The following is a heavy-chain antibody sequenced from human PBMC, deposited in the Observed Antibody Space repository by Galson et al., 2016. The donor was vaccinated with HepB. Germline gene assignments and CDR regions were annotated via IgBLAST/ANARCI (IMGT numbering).Heavy chain of an antibody. V-gene: IGHV3-33*01. CDR1: GFTFSRYG. CDR3: AREAGIAAAATYDY. CDR2: IWSDGSNK. Sequence: SLRLSCAASGFTFSRYGMHWVRQAPGKGLEGVALIWSDGSNKYYADSVKGRFTIPRDNSKNTAYLQMNSLRAEDRAVYYCAREAGIAAAATYDYWGQGTLVTVSS. J-gene: IGHJ4*02. D-gene: IGHD6-13*01.